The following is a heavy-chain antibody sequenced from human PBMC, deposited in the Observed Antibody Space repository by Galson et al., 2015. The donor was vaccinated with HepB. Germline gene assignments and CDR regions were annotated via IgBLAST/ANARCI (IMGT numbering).Heavy chain of an antibody. V-gene: IGHV4-34*01. J-gene: IGHJ4*02. D-gene: IGHD2-21*01. CDR1: GGSFSGYY. Sequence: ETLSLTCAVYGGSFSGYYWSWIRQPPGKGLEWIGEINHSGSTNYNPSLKSRVTISVDTSKNQFSLKLSSVTAADTAVYYCARGGGASPDFDYWGQGTLVTVSS. CDR3: ARGGGASPDFDY. CDR2: INHSGST.